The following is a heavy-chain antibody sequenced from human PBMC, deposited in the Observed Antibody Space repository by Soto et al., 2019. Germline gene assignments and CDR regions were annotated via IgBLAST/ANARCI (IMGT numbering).Heavy chain of an antibody. CDR2: ISSGCDNI. D-gene: IGHD2-21*02. J-gene: IGHJ4*02. CDR3: ARLPKGSLVTA. Sequence: LVESGGGLVSPGGSLRLSCVASGFRFSDHSMTWVRQSPGKGLQWIAYISSGCDNIYYAESVRGRFTVSRDNAKNALFLQMNSLRDDDTATYYCARLPKGSLVTAWGQGTRVTVSS. V-gene: IGHV3-48*02. CDR1: GFRFSDHS.